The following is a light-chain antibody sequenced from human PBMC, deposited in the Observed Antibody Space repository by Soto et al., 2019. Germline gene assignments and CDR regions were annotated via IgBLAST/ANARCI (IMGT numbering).Light chain of an antibody. CDR1: SSNVGFNA. V-gene: IGLV1-47*02. CDR3: AAWDDSLRGVV. CDR2: GNS. J-gene: IGLJ3*02. Sequence: VLTQPPSASGAPGQRVTLSCIGGSSNVGFNAVNWYQQLPGAAPKLLIHGNSQRPSGVPDRFSGSKSGTSASLAIIGLRAEDEAHYYCAAWDDSLRGVVFGGGTKLTVL.